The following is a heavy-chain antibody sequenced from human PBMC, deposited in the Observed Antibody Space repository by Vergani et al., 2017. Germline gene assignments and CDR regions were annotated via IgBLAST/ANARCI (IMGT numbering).Heavy chain of an antibody. Sequence: EVQLLESGGDLVQPGGSLRLSCTASGFIFSTYAMSWVRQAPGKGLEWVCGISASGAPTYYADSVKGRVTISRDNSKTTLYLQMNSLRVEDTAVYYGARAYGRYDWFDYWCQRTLVTVSS. V-gene: IGHV3-23*01. D-gene: IGHD1-20*01. CDR1: GFIFSTYA. CDR2: ISASGAPT. J-gene: IGHJ4*01. CDR3: ARAYGRYDWFDY.